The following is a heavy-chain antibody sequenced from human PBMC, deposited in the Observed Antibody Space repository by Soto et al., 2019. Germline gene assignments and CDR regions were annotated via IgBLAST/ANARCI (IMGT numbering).Heavy chain of an antibody. CDR1: GYTFTGYY. V-gene: IGHV1-2*02. CDR3: ARVRNYDILNGYYGP. Sequence: ASVKVSCKASGYTFTGYYMHWVRQAPGQGLEWMGWINPNSGGTNYAQKFQGRVTMTRDTSISTAYMELSRLRSDDTAVYYCARVRNYDILNGYYGPSGQGTLVPVSS. D-gene: IGHD3-9*01. J-gene: IGHJ5*02. CDR2: INPNSGGT.